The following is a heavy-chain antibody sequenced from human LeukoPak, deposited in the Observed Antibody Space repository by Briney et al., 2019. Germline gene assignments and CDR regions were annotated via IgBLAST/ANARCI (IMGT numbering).Heavy chain of an antibody. CDR1: GFTFTNAW. J-gene: IGHJ4*02. Sequence: GGSLRLSCAASGFTFTNAWMHWVRQAPGKGLGWVGRIKSKTDGGTTDHAAPVKGRFTISRDDSKNTMYLQMDSLKTEDTAVYYCTRTLKGGYFDYWGQGTLVTVSS. V-gene: IGHV3-15*07. D-gene: IGHD2-8*01. CDR3: TRTLKGGYFDY. CDR2: IKSKTDGGTT.